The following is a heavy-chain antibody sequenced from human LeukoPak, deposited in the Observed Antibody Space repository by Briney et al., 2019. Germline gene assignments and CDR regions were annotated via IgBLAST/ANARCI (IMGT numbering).Heavy chain of an antibody. J-gene: IGHJ3*02. CDR1: GDAISSYY. CDR2: IYYGGST. CDR3: ARRIWLQLMDAFDI. V-gene: IGHV4-59*08. Sequence: PSETLSLTCTVSGDAISSYYWSWVRQTPGKGLEWIGYIYYGGSTNYNPSLKSRVTISVDTSKNQFSLKLSSVTAADTAVYYCARRIWLQLMDAFDIWGQGTMVTVSS. D-gene: IGHD5-24*01.